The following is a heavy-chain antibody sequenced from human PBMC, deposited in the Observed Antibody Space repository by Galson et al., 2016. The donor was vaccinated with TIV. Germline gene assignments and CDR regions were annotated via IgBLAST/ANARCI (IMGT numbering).Heavy chain of an antibody. CDR2: INSDGSST. J-gene: IGHJ4*02. D-gene: IGHD3-22*01. CDR1: GFTFSSCW. CDR3: ARPSHYYDISSYYPHDY. Sequence: SLRLSCAASGFTFSSCWMHWVRKAPGKGLVWVSRINSDGSSTTYADSLKGRFTVSRDNAKNTLYLQMHSLRAEDTAVYYCARPSHYYDISSYYPHDYWGRGSLVTVSS. V-gene: IGHV3-74*01.